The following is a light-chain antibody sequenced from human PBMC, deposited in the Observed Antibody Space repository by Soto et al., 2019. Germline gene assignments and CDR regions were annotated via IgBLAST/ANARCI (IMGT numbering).Light chain of an antibody. Sequence: DIVLTQSPAPLSLSPGERATLSCRASQSIGTYLAWYQQKPGQAPRLLIYDASNRATGIPARFSGGGSGTDFTLTISSLEPEDFAVYYCQQRSNWPLTFGGGTKVYI. CDR3: QQRSNWPLT. CDR2: DAS. V-gene: IGKV3-11*01. CDR1: QSIGTY. J-gene: IGKJ4*01.